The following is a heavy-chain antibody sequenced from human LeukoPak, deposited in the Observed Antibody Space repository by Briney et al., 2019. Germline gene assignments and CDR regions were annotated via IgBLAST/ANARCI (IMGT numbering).Heavy chain of an antibody. J-gene: IGHJ4*02. CDR2: IIPIFGTT. Sequence: GASVKVSCKASGGTFSNYAISWVRQAPGQGLEWMGRIIPIFGTTNYAQKFQGRVTITTDESTSTAYMELSSLRSEDTAVYYCARGGEANYYDTSGYYLYYYWGLGTLVTVSS. CDR3: ARGGEANYYDTSGYYLYYY. V-gene: IGHV1-69*05. CDR1: GGTFSNYA. D-gene: IGHD3-22*01.